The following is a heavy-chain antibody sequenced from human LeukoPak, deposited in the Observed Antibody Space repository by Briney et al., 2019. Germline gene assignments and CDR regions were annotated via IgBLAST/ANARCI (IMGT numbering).Heavy chain of an antibody. CDR2: INHSGST. V-gene: IGHV4-34*01. CDR1: GGSFSGYY. J-gene: IGHJ4*02. Sequence: SETLSLTCAVYGGSFSGYYWSWIRQPPGKGLEWIGEINHSGSTYYNPSLKSRVTISVDTSKNQFSLKLSSVTAADTAVYYCARDAAVAGLYYFDYWGQGTLVTVSS. CDR3: ARDAAVAGLYYFDY. D-gene: IGHD6-19*01.